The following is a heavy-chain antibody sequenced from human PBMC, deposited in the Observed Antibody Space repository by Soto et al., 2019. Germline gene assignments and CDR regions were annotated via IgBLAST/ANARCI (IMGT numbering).Heavy chain of an antibody. CDR1: GFTFDDYA. Sequence: LRLSCAASGFTFDDYAMHWVRQAPGKGLEWVSGISWNSGSIGYADSVKGRFTISRDNAKNSLYLQMNSLRAEDTALYYCAKDSEQWLVRGSDAFDIWGQGTMVTVS. J-gene: IGHJ3*02. V-gene: IGHV3-9*01. D-gene: IGHD6-19*01. CDR3: AKDSEQWLVRGSDAFDI. CDR2: ISWNSGSI.